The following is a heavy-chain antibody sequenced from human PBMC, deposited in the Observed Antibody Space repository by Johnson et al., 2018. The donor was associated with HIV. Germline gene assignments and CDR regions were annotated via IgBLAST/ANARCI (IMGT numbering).Heavy chain of an antibody. D-gene: IGHD6-19*01. CDR2: ISSSGSTI. CDR1: GFTFSDYY. J-gene: IGHJ3*02. Sequence: QVQLVESGGGVVQPGRSLRLSCAASGFTFSDYYMSWIRQAPGKGLEWVSYISSSGSTIYYADSVKGRVTISRDNSKNTLYLQMNSLRGEDTAVYYCARDREYGLAWGWALDIWGQGTMVTVSS. V-gene: IGHV3-11*04. CDR3: ARDREYGLAWGWALDI.